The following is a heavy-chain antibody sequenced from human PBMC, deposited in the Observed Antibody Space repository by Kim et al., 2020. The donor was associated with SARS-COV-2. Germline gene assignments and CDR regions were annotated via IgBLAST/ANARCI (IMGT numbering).Heavy chain of an antibody. J-gene: IGHJ4*02. Sequence: ASVKVSCKASGYTFTSYGISWVRQAPGQGLEWMGWISAYNGNTNYAQKLQGRVTMTTDTSTSTAYMEMRSLRSDDTAVYYCARGNFYSSSWYPRYWDQGTLVTVSS. CDR1: GYTFTSYG. V-gene: IGHV1-18*01. D-gene: IGHD6-13*01. CDR2: ISAYNGNT. CDR3: ARGNFYSSSWYPRY.